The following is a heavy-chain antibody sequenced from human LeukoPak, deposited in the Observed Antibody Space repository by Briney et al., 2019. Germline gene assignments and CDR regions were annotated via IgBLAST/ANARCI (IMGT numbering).Heavy chain of an antibody. CDR3: ARDKVYDSSGYDY. D-gene: IGHD3-22*01. J-gene: IGHJ4*02. CDR2: IKEDGSEK. CDR1: GVTFSSYW. Sequence: GGSLRLSCAASGVTFSSYWMSWVRQAPGKGLEWVANIKEDGSEKYYVDSVKGRFTISRDNAKNSLYLQMNSLRAEDTAVYYCARDKVYDSSGYDYWSQGTLVTVSS. V-gene: IGHV3-7*01.